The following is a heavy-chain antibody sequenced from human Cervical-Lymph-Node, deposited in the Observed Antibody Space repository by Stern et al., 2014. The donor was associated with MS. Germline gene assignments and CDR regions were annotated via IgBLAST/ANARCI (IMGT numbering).Heavy chain of an antibody. CDR2: IWYDGSNK. D-gene: IGHD6-13*01. V-gene: IGHV3-33*01. J-gene: IGHJ6*02. CDR3: ARDTVHSSRYYYGMDV. Sequence: QVQLVQSGGGVVQPGRSLRLSCAASGFTFSSYGMHWVRQAPGKGLEWVAVIWYDGSNKYYADSVKGRFTISRDNSKNTLYLQMNSLRAEDTAVYYCARDTVHSSRYYYGMDVWGQGTTVTVSS. CDR1: GFTFSSYG.